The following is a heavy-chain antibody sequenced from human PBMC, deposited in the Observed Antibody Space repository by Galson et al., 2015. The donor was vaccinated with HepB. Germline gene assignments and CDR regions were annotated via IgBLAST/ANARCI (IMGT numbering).Heavy chain of an antibody. V-gene: IGHV1-69*04. J-gene: IGHJ5*02. CDR3: ARDLDSGYDYVGPFDP. CDR1: GGTFSSYA. Sequence: SVKVSCKASGGTFSSYAISWVRQAPGQGLEWMGRIIPILGIANYAQKFQGRVTITADKSTSTAYMELSSLRSEDTAVYYCARDLDSGYDYVGPFDPWGQGTLVTVSS. D-gene: IGHD5-12*01. CDR2: IIPILGIA.